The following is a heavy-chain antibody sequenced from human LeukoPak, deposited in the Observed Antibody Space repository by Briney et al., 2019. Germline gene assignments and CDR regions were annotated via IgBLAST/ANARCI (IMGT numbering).Heavy chain of an antibody. V-gene: IGHV3-23*01. Sequence: GGSLRLSCAASGFTFSSYAMNWVRQAPGKGLEWVSAISGSGGSTYYADSVKGRFTISRDNSKNTLYLQMNSLRAEDTAVYYCAKPPPGYSSSWLGYYFDYWGQGTPVTVSS. D-gene: IGHD6-13*01. CDR2: ISGSGGST. CDR1: GFTFSSYA. J-gene: IGHJ4*02. CDR3: AKPPPGYSSSWLGYYFDY.